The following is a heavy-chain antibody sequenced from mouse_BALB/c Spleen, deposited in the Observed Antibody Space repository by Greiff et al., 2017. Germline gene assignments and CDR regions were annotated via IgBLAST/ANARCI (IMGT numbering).Heavy chain of an antibody. CDR2: IDPSDSYT. CDR3: ARWSYGNYLYYAMDY. D-gene: IGHD2-1*01. Sequence: QVQLQQPGAELVKPGASVKLSCKASGYTFTSYWMHWVKQRPGQGLEWIGEIDPSDSYTNYNQKFKGKATLTVDKSSSTAYMQLSSLTSEDSAVYYCARWSYGNYLYYAMDYWGQGTSVTVSS. V-gene: IGHV1-69*02. J-gene: IGHJ4*01. CDR1: GYTFTSYW.